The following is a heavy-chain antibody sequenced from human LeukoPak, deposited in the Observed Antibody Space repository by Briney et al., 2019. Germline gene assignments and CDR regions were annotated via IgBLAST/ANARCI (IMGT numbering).Heavy chain of an antibody. J-gene: IGHJ6*02. Sequence: ASVKVSCKASGYTFTSYYMHWVRQAPGQGLEWMGIINPSGGSTSYAQKFQGSVTMTRDTSTSTVYMELSSLRSEDTAVYYCARHGYCSSTSCSYYYYGMDVWGQGTTVTVSS. CDR1: GYTFTSYY. V-gene: IGHV1-46*01. CDR3: ARHGYCSSTSCSYYYYGMDV. D-gene: IGHD2-2*01. CDR2: INPSGGST.